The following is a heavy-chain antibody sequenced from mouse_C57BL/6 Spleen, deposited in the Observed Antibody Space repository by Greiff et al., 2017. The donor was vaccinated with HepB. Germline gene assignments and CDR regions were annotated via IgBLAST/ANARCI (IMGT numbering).Heavy chain of an antibody. Sequence: LQESGAELMKPGASVKLSCKATGYTFTGYWIEWVKQRPGHGLEWIGEILPGSGSTNYNEKFKGKATFTADTASNTAYMQLSSLTTEDAAIYYCARSGTTVEGLSAMDYWGQGTSVTVSS. D-gene: IGHD1-1*01. CDR1: GYTFTGYW. CDR3: ARSGTTVEGLSAMDY. V-gene: IGHV1-9*01. J-gene: IGHJ4*01. CDR2: ILPGSGST.